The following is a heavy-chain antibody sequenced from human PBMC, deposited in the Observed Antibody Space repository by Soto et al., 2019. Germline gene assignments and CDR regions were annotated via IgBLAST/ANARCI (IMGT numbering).Heavy chain of an antibody. CDR1: GFTFSSHA. CDR3: ARDSSGWYGDY. V-gene: IGHV3-7*01. D-gene: IGHD6-19*01. CDR2: ISGSGSEK. J-gene: IGHJ4*02. Sequence: GGSLRLSCAASGFTFSSHAMSWVRQAPGKGLEWVASISGSGSEKYYVDSVKGRFTISRDNAKNSLYLQMNSLRAEDTAVYYCARDSSGWYGDYWGQGTLVTVSS.